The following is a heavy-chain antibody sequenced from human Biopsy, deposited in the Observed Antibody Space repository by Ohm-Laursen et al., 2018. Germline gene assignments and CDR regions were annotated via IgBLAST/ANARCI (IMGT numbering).Heavy chain of an antibody. CDR1: GFSLNSYRVG. V-gene: IGHV2-5*02. Sequence: TQTLTLTRTFSGFSLNSYRVGVGWIRQPPGKALEWLALIYWDDDKRYNASLKSRLTVTKDTSKNQVVLTMTNMDPVDTGTYYCAHSLLLDSFDSRGMGFDFWGQGTLVTVSS. D-gene: IGHD3-22*01. J-gene: IGHJ4*02. CDR2: IYWDDDK. CDR3: AHSLLLDSFDSRGMGFDF.